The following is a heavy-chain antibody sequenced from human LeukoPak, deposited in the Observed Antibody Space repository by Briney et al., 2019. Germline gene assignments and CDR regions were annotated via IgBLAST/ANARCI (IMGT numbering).Heavy chain of an antibody. V-gene: IGHV4-59*01. Sequence: SETLSLTCTVSGGSISSYYWSWIRQPPGKGLEWIGYIYYSGSTNYNPSLKSRVTISVDTSKNQFSLKLSSVTAADTAVYYCARGENYYYYMDVWGKGTTVTVSS. CDR3: ARGENYYYYMDV. CDR1: GGSISSYY. J-gene: IGHJ6*03. D-gene: IGHD5-24*01. CDR2: IYYSGST.